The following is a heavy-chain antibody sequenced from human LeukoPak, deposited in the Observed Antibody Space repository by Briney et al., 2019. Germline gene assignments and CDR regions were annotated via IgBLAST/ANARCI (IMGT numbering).Heavy chain of an antibody. D-gene: IGHD1-26*01. CDR1: GGSFSGYY. CDR3: ARQTLVGATALDY. V-gene: IGHV4-34*01. J-gene: IGHJ4*02. CDR2: INHSGST. Sequence: PSETLSLTCAVYGGSFSGYYWSWIRQPPGKGLEWIGEINHSGSTNYNPSLKSRVTISVDTSKNQFSLKLSSATAADTAVYYCARQTLVGATALDYWGQGTLVTVSS.